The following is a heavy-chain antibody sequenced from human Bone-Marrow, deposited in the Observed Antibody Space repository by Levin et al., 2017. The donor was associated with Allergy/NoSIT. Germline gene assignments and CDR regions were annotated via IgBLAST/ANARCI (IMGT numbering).Heavy chain of an antibody. J-gene: IGHJ6*02. V-gene: IGHV1-18*01. D-gene: IGHD2-21*01. CDR1: GYTFTSYG. Sequence: ASVKVSCKASGYTFTSYGISWVRQPPGQGLEWKGWISAYNGNTNNAQKLQGRVTMTTDTSTSTAYMELRSLRSDDTAVYYCAREEGSFIFHECCDYGMDGWGQGTTVTVSS. CDR3: AREEGSFIFHECCDYGMDG. CDR2: ISAYNGNT.